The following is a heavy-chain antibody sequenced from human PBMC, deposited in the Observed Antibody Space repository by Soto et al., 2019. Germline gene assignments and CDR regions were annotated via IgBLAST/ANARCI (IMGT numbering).Heavy chain of an antibody. D-gene: IGHD2-21*01. CDR2: IYTGGST. V-gene: IGHV3-66*01. CDR3: ARAVVHHIGSYAGYFDY. J-gene: IGHJ4*02. CDR1: GFTVSTNY. Sequence: EVQLVESGGSLVQPGGSLRLSCAASGFTVSTNYMGWVRQAPGKGLEWVSVIYTGGSTFYADSVKGGFTISRDNSKNTLYLQLNSLRAADTAVYRGARAVVHHIGSYAGYFDYWGQGTLVTVSS.